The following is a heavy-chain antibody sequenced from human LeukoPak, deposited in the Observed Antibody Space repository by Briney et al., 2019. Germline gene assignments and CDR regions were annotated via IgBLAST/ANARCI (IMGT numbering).Heavy chain of an antibody. CDR3: ATTIFGVVIQGTNWFDP. D-gene: IGHD3-3*01. Sequence: ASVKVSCKASGYTFTGYYMHWVRQAPGQGLEWMGWINPNSGGTNYAQKFQGRVTMTRGTSISTAYMELSRLRSDDTAVYYCATTIFGVVIQGTNWFDPWGQGTLVTVSS. CDR2: INPNSGGT. J-gene: IGHJ5*02. CDR1: GYTFTGYY. V-gene: IGHV1-2*02.